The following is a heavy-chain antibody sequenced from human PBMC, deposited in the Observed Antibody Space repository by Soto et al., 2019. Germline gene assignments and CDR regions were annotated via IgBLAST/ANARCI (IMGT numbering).Heavy chain of an antibody. J-gene: IGHJ4*02. D-gene: IGHD1-1*01. V-gene: IGHV1-18*01. CDR1: GYTVTSYG. CDR2: ISAHNDNT. CDR3: ARGRYGDY. Sequence: QVNLVQSGAEVRKPGASVKVSCKGSGYTVTSYGIAWVRQAPGQGLERMGWISAHNDNTNYAQKVQGRVTVTRDTSTRTAYMELRNLRSDDTAVYYCARGRYGDYWGQGALVTVSS.